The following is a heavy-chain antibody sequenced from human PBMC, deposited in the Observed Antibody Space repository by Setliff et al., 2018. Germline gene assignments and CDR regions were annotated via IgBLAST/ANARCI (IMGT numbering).Heavy chain of an antibody. V-gene: IGHV1-18*01. CDR2: ISAYNGNT. D-gene: IGHD1-26*01. Sequence: GASVKVSCKASGYTFTSYGISWVRQAPGQGLEWMGWISAYNGNTNYAQKLQGRVTMTTDTSTSTAYMELRSLRSDDTAVYYCAREAGSYYSTGAFDIWGQGTMVTVSS. J-gene: IGHJ3*02. CDR3: AREAGSYYSTGAFDI. CDR1: GYTFTSYG.